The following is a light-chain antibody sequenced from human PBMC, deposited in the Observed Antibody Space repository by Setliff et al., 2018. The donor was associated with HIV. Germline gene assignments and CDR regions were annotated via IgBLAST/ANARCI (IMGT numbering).Light chain of an antibody. J-gene: IGLJ1*01. CDR1: NIGSKS. Sequence: SYELTQPPSVSVAPGNTARITCGANNIGSKSVHWYQQKPGQAPVLVIYYDSDRPSGVPDRFSGSRSGNTASLTVSGLQAEDEADYYCSSYAGSNNCFFGTGTKVTV. CDR3: SSYAGSNNCF. V-gene: IGLV3-21*01. CDR2: YDS.